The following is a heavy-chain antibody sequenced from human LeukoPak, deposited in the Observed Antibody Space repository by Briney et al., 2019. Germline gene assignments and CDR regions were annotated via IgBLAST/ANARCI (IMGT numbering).Heavy chain of an antibody. V-gene: IGHV3-13*01. CDR3: VREARGYHYAYFDY. D-gene: IGHD5-18*01. J-gene: IGHJ4*02. Sequence: GGSLRLSCTASGFTLGSHDMHWVRQIPGQGLEWVAAVSSGFHAFFADSVQGRFTVSREDARNSLYLQMNSLRAGDTAVYYCVREARGYHYAYFDYWGQGTLVTVSS. CDR2: VSSGFHA. CDR1: GFTLGSHD.